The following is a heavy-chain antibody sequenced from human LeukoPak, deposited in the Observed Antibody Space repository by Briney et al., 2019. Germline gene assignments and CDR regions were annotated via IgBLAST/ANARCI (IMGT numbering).Heavy chain of an antibody. D-gene: IGHD2-21*02. V-gene: IGHV3-64D*06. CDR2: IISNGGST. Sequence: GGSLRLSCSASGFTFSVYAIHWVCQAPGKGLEDVSTIISNGGSTYYADSVKGRFTISRDNSKNTVSLQVSSLRAEDTALYYCVKDGLAFCGGDCYSYFDYWGQGTLVTVSS. CDR3: VKDGLAFCGGDCYSYFDY. J-gene: IGHJ4*02. CDR1: GFTFSVYA.